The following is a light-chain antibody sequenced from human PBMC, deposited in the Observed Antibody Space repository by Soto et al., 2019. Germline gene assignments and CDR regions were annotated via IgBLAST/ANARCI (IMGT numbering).Light chain of an antibody. J-gene: IGKJ5*01. CDR1: QSVGSL. V-gene: IGKV3-15*01. CDR3: QQYNEWPIT. CDR2: RAS. Sequence: EIVLTQSPATLSVSPGERATLSCRASQSVGSLLAWYQQKPGQAPRLLIYRASSRATGISGSFSGSGSGTEFTLTITSLQSEDFAVYYCQQYNEWPITFGRGTRLEIK.